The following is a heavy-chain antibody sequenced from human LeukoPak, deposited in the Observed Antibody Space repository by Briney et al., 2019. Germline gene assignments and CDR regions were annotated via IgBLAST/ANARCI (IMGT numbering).Heavy chain of an antibody. J-gene: IGHJ4*02. CDR2: IYYSGST. D-gene: IGHD4-17*01. V-gene: IGHV4-59*08. CDR3: ARHDPYGYYFDH. CDR1: GGSISSYY. Sequence: SETLSLTCTVSGGSISSYYWSWIRQPPGKGLEWIGYIYYSGSTNYNPSLKSRVTISVDTSKNQFSLKLSSVTAADTAVYYCARHDPYGYYFDHWGQGTLVTVSS.